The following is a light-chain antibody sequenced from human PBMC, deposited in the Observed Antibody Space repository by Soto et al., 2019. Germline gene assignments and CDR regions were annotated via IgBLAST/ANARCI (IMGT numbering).Light chain of an antibody. V-gene: IGKV3-20*01. CDR3: QQYSSWT. CDR2: GTS. CDR1: QSVSSSY. J-gene: IGKJ1*01. Sequence: EIVLTQSPGTLSLSPGERATLSCRASQSVSSSYLVWYQQRPGQPPRLLIYGTSNRAAGIPDRFTGTGSGTDFTLTIYRLEPEDSAVYYCQQYSSWTFGQGTKV.